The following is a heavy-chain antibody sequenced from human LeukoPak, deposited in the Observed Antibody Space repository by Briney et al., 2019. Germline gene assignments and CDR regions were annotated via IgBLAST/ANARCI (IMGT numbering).Heavy chain of an antibody. CDR3: ATSSGSYYY. V-gene: IGHV4-39*01. D-gene: IGHD1-26*01. CDR1: GGSISSSSYY. J-gene: IGHJ4*02. CDR2: MYYSGST. Sequence: SETLSLTCTVSGGSISSSSYYWGWIRQPPGKGLEWIGSMYYSGSTYYNPSLKSRVTIYVDTSKNQFSLKLSSVTAADTAVYYCATSSGSYYYWGQGTLVTVSS.